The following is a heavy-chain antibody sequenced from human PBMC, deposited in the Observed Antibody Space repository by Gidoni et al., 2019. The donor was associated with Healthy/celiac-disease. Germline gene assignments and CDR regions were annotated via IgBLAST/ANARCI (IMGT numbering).Heavy chain of an antibody. Sequence: QVQLVESGGGVVQPGRSLRLSCAASGFTLSSYAMHWVRQAPGKGLAWVAVISYDVSNKYYADSVKGRFTISRDNSKTTLYLQMTSLRAEATAVYYCARGGGIADYWGQGTLVTVSS. V-gene: IGHV3-30-3*01. CDR3: ARGGGIADY. D-gene: IGHD6-13*01. CDR1: GFTLSSYA. J-gene: IGHJ4*02. CDR2: ISYDVSNK.